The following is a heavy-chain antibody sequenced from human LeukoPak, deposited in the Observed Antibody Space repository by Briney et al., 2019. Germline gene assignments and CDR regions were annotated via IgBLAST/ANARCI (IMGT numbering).Heavy chain of an antibody. Sequence: ASVKVSFTASGYTFTIYAIHWVRQAPGQRLEWMGWINAANGNTKYSREFQGRVTMTSDTSASTAYMDLSSLRSEDMAVYYCARSRLLFLDVWGRGTTVTVSS. D-gene: IGHD6-25*01. CDR3: ARSRLLFLDV. V-gene: IGHV1-3*03. J-gene: IGHJ6*04. CDR1: GYTFTIYA. CDR2: INAANGNT.